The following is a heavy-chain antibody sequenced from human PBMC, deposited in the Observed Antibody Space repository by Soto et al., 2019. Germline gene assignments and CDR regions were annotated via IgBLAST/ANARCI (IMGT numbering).Heavy chain of an antibody. CDR2: ITSSGSNT. J-gene: IGHJ5*02. V-gene: IGHV3-11*01. Sequence: QVQLVESGGGLVKPGGSLRLSCAASGFTFSGYNMSWIRQAPGKGLEWVSYITSSGSNTFDAESVKGRFTISRDNTMNLLYLQMNSLCAEDTAVYYCARRGTISSAPHCDRWGQGTLVTVSS. D-gene: IGHD6-6*01. CDR3: ARRGTISSAPHCDR. CDR1: GFTFSGYN.